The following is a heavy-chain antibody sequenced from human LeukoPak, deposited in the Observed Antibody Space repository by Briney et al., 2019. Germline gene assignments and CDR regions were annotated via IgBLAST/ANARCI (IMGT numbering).Heavy chain of an antibody. V-gene: IGHV4-4*07. Sequence: PSETLSHTCTVSGGAISSYYWSWVRQPAGKGLEWIGRIYTSGSTNYNPSLKSRVTMSVDKSKNQFSLKLSSVTAADTAVYYCARAIQLWAPFDYWGQGTLVTVSS. CDR3: ARAIQLWAPFDY. D-gene: IGHD5-18*01. J-gene: IGHJ4*02. CDR1: GGAISSYY. CDR2: IYTSGST.